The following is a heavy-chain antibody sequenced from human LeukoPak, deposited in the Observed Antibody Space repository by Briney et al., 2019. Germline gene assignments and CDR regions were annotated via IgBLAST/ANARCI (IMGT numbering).Heavy chain of an antibody. D-gene: IGHD2-2*02. CDR2: TYYRSKWYN. J-gene: IGHJ6*02. CDR3: ARFRYCSSTSCYTGIDV. V-gene: IGHV6-1*01. CDR1: GDSVSSNSAA. Sequence: SQTLSLTCAISGDSVSSNSAAWNWIRQSPSRGLEWLGRTYYRSKWYNDYAVSVKSRITINPDTSKNQFSLQLNSVTPEDTAVYYCARFRYCSSTSCYTGIDVWGQGTTVTVSS.